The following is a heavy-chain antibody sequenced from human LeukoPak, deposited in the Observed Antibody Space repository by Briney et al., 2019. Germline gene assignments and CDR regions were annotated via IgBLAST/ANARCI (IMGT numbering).Heavy chain of an antibody. CDR2: IRSKAYGGTT. J-gene: IGHJ6*02. CDR3: TRDHGYCSSTSCYGPYYDSSGYYYYYYGMDV. Sequence: QSGGSLRLSCAASGFTFSSYAMHWVRQAPGKGLEWVGFIRSKAYGGTTEYAASVKGRFTISRDDSKSIAYLQMNSLKTEDTAVYYCTRDHGYCSSTSCYGPYYDSSGYYYYYYGMDVWGQGTTVTVSS. CDR1: GFTFSSYA. D-gene: IGHD2-2*01. V-gene: IGHV3-49*04.